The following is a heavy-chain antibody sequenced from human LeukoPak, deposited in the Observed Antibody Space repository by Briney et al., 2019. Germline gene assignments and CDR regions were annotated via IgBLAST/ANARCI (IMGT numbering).Heavy chain of an antibody. V-gene: IGHV1-69*06. D-gene: IGHD1-1*01. CDR1: GGTFSSYA. J-gene: IGHJ4*02. Sequence: GSSVKVSCKASGGTFSSYAISWVRQAPGQGFEWMGGIIPIFGTANYAQKFQGRVTITADKSTSTAYMELSSLRSEDTAVYYCAREGERRRFDYWGQGTLVTVSS. CDR3: AREGERRRFDY. CDR2: IIPIFGTA.